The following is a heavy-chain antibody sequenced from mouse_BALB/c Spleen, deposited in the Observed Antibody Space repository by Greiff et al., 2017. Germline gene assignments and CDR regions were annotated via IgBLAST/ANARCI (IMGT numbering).Heavy chain of an antibody. D-gene: IGHD1-2*01. Sequence: QVQLQQPGAELVMPGASVKMSCKASGYTFTDYWMHWVKQRPGQGLEWIGAIDTSDSYTSYNQKFKGKATLTVEESSSTAYMQLSSLTSEDSAVYYCAREGYGYYYAMDYWGQGTSVTVSS. CDR1: GYTFTDYW. CDR3: AREGYGYYYAMDY. J-gene: IGHJ4*01. V-gene: IGHV1-69*01. CDR2: IDTSDSYT.